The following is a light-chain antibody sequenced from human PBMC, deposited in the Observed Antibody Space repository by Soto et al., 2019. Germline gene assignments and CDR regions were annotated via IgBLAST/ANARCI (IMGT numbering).Light chain of an antibody. V-gene: IGKV3-11*01. Sequence: EIALTQSPATLSLSPGERATPSCRASQSVSRYLAWYQQKPGQAPRLLIYDASNRATGIPARFSGSGSGTDFTLTISSLEPEDFAVYYCQQYGSSGTFGQGTKVDIK. CDR1: QSVSRY. CDR3: QQYGSSGT. J-gene: IGKJ1*01. CDR2: DAS.